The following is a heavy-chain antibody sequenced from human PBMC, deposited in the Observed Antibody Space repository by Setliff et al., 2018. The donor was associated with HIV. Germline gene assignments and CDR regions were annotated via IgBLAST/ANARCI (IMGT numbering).Heavy chain of an antibody. CDR1: GGSISSDY. Sequence: SETLSLTCTVSGGSISSDYWSWIRQPPGKGLEWIGYIYYSGSTNYNPSLKSRVTISVATSKNQFSLKMTSLTAADTAVYYCARLMESTEGNYFDYWGRGTLVTVSS. V-gene: IGHV4-59*08. D-gene: IGHD1-1*01. CDR3: ARLMESTEGNYFDY. CDR2: IYYSGST. J-gene: IGHJ4*02.